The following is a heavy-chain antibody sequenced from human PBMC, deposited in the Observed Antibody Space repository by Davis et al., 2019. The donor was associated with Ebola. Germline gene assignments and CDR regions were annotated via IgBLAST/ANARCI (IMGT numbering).Heavy chain of an antibody. Sequence: ASVKVSCKASGYSFKNYAISWVRQAPGQGLEWMGWISAYNGNTNYAQKVQGRVTITTDTSTSTAYMELRSLRSDDTAVYYCARNGVAAGTGFDSWGQGTLVTVSS. CDR3: ARNGVAAGTGFDS. J-gene: IGHJ4*02. CDR2: ISAYNGNT. D-gene: IGHD6-13*01. CDR1: GYSFKNYA. V-gene: IGHV1-18*01.